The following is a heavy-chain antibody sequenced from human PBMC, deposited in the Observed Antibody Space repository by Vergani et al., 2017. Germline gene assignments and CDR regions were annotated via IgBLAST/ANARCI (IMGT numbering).Heavy chain of an antibody. V-gene: IGHV4-30-4*01. J-gene: IGHJ5*02. CDR2: IYYSGST. Sequence: QVQLQESGPGLVKPSQTLSLTCTVSGGSISSGDYYWSWIRQPPGKGLEWIGYIYYSGSTYYNPSLKSRVTIAIDTAKNQFSLKLSSVTAADTAVYYRARGPSRCGELSPLNWFDPWGQGTLVTVSS. D-gene: IGHD3-10*01. CDR1: GGSISSGDYY. CDR3: ARGPSRCGELSPLNWFDP.